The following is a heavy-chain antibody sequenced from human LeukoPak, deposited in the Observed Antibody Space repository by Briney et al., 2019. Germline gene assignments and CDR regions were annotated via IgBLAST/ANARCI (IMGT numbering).Heavy chain of an antibody. CDR3: ARAPYYYGSGSVDY. CDR1: GGSISSSNW. CDR2: IYHSRST. J-gene: IGHJ4*02. V-gene: IGHV4-4*02. Sequence: PSETLSLTCAVSGGSISSSNWWSWVRQPPGKGLEWIGEIYHSRSTNYNPSLKSRVTISVDKSKNQFSLKLSSVTAADTAVYYCARAPYYYGSGSVDYWGQGTLVTVSS. D-gene: IGHD3-10*01.